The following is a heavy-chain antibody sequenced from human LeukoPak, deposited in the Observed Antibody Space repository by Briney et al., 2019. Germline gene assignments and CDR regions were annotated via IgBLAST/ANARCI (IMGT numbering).Heavy chain of an antibody. V-gene: IGHV1-2*06. J-gene: IGHJ4*02. D-gene: IGHD5-18*01. CDR1: GYTFTGYY. CDR2: INPNSGGT. Sequence: ASVKVSCKASGYTFTGYYMHWARQAPGQGLEWMGRINPNSGGTNYAQKFQGRVTMTRDTSISTAYMELSRLRSDDTAVYYCARGNSYGQVDFDYWGQGTLVPVSS. CDR3: ARGNSYGQVDFDY.